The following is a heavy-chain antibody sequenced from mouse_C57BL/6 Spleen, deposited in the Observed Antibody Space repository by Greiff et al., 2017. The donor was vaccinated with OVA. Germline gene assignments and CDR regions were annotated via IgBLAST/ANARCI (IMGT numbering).Heavy chain of an antibody. Sequence: DVKLQESGPELVKPGASVKIPCKASGYTFTDYNMDWVKQSHGKSLEWIGDINPNNGGTIYNQKFKGKATLTVDKSSSTAYMELRSLTSEDTAVYYCARWLLRYFDVWGTGTTVTVSS. D-gene: IGHD2-3*01. CDR3: ARWLLRYFDV. CDR2: INPNNGGT. CDR1: GYTFTDYN. V-gene: IGHV1-18*01. J-gene: IGHJ1*03.